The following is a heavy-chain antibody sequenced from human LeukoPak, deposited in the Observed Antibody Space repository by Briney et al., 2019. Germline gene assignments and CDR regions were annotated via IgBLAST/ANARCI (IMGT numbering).Heavy chain of an antibody. CDR1: GFTFSSYW. D-gene: IGHD5/OR15-5a*01. CDR3: ARDLVSSYYYYGMDV. Sequence: PGGSLRLSCAASGFTFSSYWMSWVRQAPGKGLEWVANINKDGGEKYYVDSVKGRFTISRDNSKNTLYLQMNSLRAEDTAVYYCARDLVSSYYYYGMDVWGQGTTVTVSS. J-gene: IGHJ6*02. V-gene: IGHV3-7*01. CDR2: INKDGGEK.